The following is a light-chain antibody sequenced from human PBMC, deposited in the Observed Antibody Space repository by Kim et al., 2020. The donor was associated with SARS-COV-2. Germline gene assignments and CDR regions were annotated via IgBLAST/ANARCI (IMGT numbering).Light chain of an antibody. J-gene: IGLJ2*01. V-gene: IGLV3-21*04. CDR1: NIGSEG. CDR2: YDS. CDR3: QVWNRGSDHPVV. Sequence: PGETARITCGGTNIGSEGVHWYQQRPGQAPVLVMYYDSDRPSGIPERLSGSNSGNTATLTISRVEAGDEADYYCQVWNRGSDHPVVFGGGTKVTVL.